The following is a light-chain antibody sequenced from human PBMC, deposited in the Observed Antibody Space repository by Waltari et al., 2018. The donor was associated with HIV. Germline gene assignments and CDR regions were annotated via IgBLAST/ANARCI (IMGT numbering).Light chain of an antibody. J-gene: IGKJ2*01. CDR2: WAS. CDR3: QQYYSTPYT. Sequence: DIVMTQSPDSLAVSLGERATINCKSSQSVLYSSNNKNYLAWYQQKPGQPPNLLIYWASARESGVPDRFSGSGSGTDFTLTISSLQAEDVAVYYCQQYYSTPYTFGQGTKLEIK. V-gene: IGKV4-1*01. CDR1: QSVLYSSNNKNY.